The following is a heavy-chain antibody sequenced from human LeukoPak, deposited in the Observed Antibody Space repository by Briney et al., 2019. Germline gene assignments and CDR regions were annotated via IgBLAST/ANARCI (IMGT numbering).Heavy chain of an antibody. CDR2: IYPGDSDT. D-gene: IGHD6-19*01. Sequence: GESLEISCTGSGYSFTNYWIGWVRQMPGKGLEWMGIIYPGDSDTRYSPSFQGHVTISADKSITTAYVQWSSLKASDTAMYYCARSWVAGYGTVLDLWGQGTLVTVSS. J-gene: IGHJ5*02. CDR3: ARSWVAGYGTVLDL. V-gene: IGHV5-51*01. CDR1: GYSFTNYW.